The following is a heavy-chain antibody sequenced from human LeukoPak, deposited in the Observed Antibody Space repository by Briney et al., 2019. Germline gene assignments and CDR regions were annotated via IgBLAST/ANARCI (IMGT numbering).Heavy chain of an antibody. CDR1: GFTFSSYG. CDR3: AKRAGWDGYSSGPFDN. D-gene: IGHD5-24*01. CDR2: ISYDGSNK. Sequence: PGRSLRLSCVVSGFTFSSYGMHWVRQAPGKGLEWVAVISYDGSNKYYADSVKGRFTISRDNSKNTLYLQMNSLRAEDTAVYYCAKRAGWDGYSSGPFDNWGQGVLVTVSP. J-gene: IGHJ4*02. V-gene: IGHV3-30*18.